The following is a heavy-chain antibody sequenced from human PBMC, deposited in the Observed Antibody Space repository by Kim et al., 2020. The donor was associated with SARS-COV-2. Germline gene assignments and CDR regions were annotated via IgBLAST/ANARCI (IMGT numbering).Heavy chain of an antibody. CDR2: GSES. D-gene: IGHD3-10*02. V-gene: IGHV3-7*04. J-gene: IGHJ4*02. Sequence: GSESYYVDSGKGRFTISRDNAKNSLYLQMNSLRVEDTAVYYCARSVFGDNYWGQGTLVSVPS. CDR3: ARSVFGDNY.